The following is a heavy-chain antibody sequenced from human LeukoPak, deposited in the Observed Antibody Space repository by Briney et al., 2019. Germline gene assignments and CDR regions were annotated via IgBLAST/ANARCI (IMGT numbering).Heavy chain of an antibody. V-gene: IGHV4-61*02. CDR3: ARGESGSSQYYYYYYYGMDV. CDR2: IYTSGST. D-gene: IGHD1-26*01. J-gene: IGHJ6*02. CDR1: GGSISSGSYY. Sequence: SETLSLTCTVPGGSISSGSYYWSWIRQPAGKGLEWIGRIYTSGSTNYNPSLKSRVTISVDTSKNQFSLKLSSVTAADTAVYYCARGESGSSQYYYYYYYGMDVWGQGTTVTVSS.